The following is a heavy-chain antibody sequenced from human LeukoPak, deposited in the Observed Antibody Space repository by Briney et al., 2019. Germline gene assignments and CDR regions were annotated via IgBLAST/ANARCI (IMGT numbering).Heavy chain of an antibody. D-gene: IGHD3-10*01. CDR2: IWYDGSNK. V-gene: IGHV3-33*01. CDR1: GFTFSSYG. J-gene: IGHJ5*02. CDR3: ARDLNYYGSGRFDP. Sequence: GRSLRLSCAASGFTFSSYGMHWVRQAPGKGLEWVAVIWYDGSNKYYEDSVKGRFTISRDNSKNTLYLQMNSLRAEDTAVYYCARDLNYYGSGRFDPWGQGTLVTVSS.